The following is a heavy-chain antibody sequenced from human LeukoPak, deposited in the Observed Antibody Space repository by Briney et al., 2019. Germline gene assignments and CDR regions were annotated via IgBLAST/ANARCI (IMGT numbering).Heavy chain of an antibody. V-gene: IGHV3-74*01. CDR3: ARENSYDPANWFDP. J-gene: IGHJ5*02. D-gene: IGHD5-12*01. CDR1: GFTFSSYW. Sequence: GGSLRLSCAASGFTFSSYWMHWVRQAPGKGLVWVSRINSDGSSTNYADSVKGRFTISRDNAKNSLYLQMNSLRAEDTAVYYCARENSYDPANWFDPWGQGTLVTVSS. CDR2: INSDGSST.